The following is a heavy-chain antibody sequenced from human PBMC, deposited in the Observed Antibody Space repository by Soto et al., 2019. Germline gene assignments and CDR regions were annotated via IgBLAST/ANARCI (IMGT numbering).Heavy chain of an antibody. Sequence: GGSLRLSCAASGFTFSNAWMSWVRQAPGKGLEWVGRIKSKTDGGTTDYAAPVKGRFTISRDDSKNTLYLQMNSLKTEDTAVYYCTTAALLLIYGMDVWGQGTTVTVSS. D-gene: IGHD3-10*01. CDR3: TTAALLLIYGMDV. V-gene: IGHV3-15*01. CDR2: IKSKTDGGTT. CDR1: GFTFSNAW. J-gene: IGHJ6*02.